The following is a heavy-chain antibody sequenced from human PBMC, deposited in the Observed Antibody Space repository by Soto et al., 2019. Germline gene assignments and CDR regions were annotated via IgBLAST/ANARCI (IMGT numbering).Heavy chain of an antibody. CDR3: TRGGVHFGGGAPCLRPY. V-gene: IGHV4-59*11. CDR2: IYYRGST. Sequence: SETLSLTCTASGGSISSHYWSWIRQPPGKGLEWIGDIYYRGSTNYNPSLKSRVTISVDTSKNQFSLNVSSVTAADTAVYYCTRGGVHFGGGAPCLRPYWGREPGATVS. CDR1: GGSISSHY. D-gene: IGHD3-3*01. J-gene: IGHJ4*02.